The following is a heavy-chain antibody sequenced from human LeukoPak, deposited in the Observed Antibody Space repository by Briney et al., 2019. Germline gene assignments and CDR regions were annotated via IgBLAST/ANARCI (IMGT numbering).Heavy chain of an antibody. CDR1: GGSFSGYY. Sequence: SETLSLTCAVYGGSFSGYYWSWIRQPPGKGLEWIGEINHSGSTNYNPSLKSRVTISVDTSKNQFSLKLSSVTAADTAVYYCASGPEGYYYDSSGYYYADWGQGTLVTVSS. V-gene: IGHV4-34*01. CDR3: ASGPEGYYYDSSGYYYAD. J-gene: IGHJ4*02. D-gene: IGHD3-22*01. CDR2: INHSGST.